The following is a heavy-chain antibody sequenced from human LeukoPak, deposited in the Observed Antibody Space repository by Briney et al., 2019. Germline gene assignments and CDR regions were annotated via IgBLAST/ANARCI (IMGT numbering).Heavy chain of an antibody. CDR3: ARDRSGIAVVEYYGMDV. D-gene: IGHD6-19*01. J-gene: IGHJ6*02. V-gene: IGHV1-2*02. Sequence: ASVKVSCKASGYTFTGYYMHWVRQAPGQGLEWMGWINPNSGGTNYAQKFQGRVTMTRDTSITTAYMELSRLRSDDTAVYYCARDRSGIAVVEYYGMDVWGQGTTVAVSS. CDR2: INPNSGGT. CDR1: GYTFTGYY.